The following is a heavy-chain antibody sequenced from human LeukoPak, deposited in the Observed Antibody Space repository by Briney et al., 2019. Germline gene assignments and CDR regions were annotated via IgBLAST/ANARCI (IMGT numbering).Heavy chain of an antibody. V-gene: IGHV3-30-3*01. CDR3: VRGNDYGGPHY. CDR2: ISYDGSNK. CDR1: GFTFSSYA. J-gene: IGHJ4*02. D-gene: IGHD4-23*01. Sequence: GGSLRLSCAASGFTFSSYAMHWVRQAPGKGLEWVAVISYDGSNKYYADSVKGRFTISRDNGKSTLFLQMNSLRAEDAAVYYCVRGNDYGGPHYWGQGTLVTVSS.